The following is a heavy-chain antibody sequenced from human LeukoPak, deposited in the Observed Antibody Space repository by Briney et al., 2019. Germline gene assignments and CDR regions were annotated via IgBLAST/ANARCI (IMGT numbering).Heavy chain of an antibody. CDR3: ARSTDNWFDP. Sequence: SETLSLTCTVSGGSISSYYWSWIRQPPGKGLEWIGYIYYSGSTNYNPSLESRVTISVDTSKNQFSLKLSSVTAADTAVYYCARSTDNWFDPWGQGTLVTVSS. V-gene: IGHV4-59*01. J-gene: IGHJ5*02. CDR2: IYYSGST. CDR1: GGSISSYY. D-gene: IGHD2-2*01.